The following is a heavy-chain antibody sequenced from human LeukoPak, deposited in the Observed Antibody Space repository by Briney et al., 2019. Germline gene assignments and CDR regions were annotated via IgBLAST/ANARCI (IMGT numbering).Heavy chain of an antibody. Sequence: QPGGSLRLSCAASGFTVSSNYMTWVRQAPGKGLEWVSVIYSGGRTYYADSVKGRFTISRDNSKNTLYLQMNSLRAEDTAVYYCASVGVVDATPYWYFDLWGRGTLVTVSS. D-gene: IGHD2-15*01. J-gene: IGHJ2*01. CDR3: ASVGVVDATPYWYFDL. CDR2: IYSGGRT. CDR1: GFTVSSNY. V-gene: IGHV3-66*01.